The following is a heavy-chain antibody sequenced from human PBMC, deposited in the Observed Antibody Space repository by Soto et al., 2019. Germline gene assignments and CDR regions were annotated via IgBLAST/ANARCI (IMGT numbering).Heavy chain of an antibody. Sequence: ASVKVSCKASGYAFTGYYIHWVLQAPGQGLEWMGWINPKRGGTNYAQKLQGRVTMTRDTSISTAYMQLSRLRSDDTAVYYCARLTVPLDIVVLPTASFDYWGQGTLVTVSS. CDR3: ARLTVPLDIVVLPTASFDY. J-gene: IGHJ4*02. CDR1: GYAFTGYY. CDR2: INPKRGGT. D-gene: IGHD2-2*01. V-gene: IGHV1-2*02.